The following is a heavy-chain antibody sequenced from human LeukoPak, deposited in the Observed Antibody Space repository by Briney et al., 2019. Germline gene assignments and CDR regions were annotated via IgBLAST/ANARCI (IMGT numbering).Heavy chain of an antibody. CDR3: ASVYQHGMDV. J-gene: IGHJ6*02. D-gene: IGHD2-2*01. V-gene: IGHV1-2*04. Sequence: PGGSLRLSCAASGFTFSSYAMHWVRQAPGQGLEWMGWINPNSGGTNYAQKFQGWVTMTRDTSISTAYMELSRLRSDDTAVYYCASVYQHGMDVWGQGTTVTVSS. CDR1: GFTFSSYA. CDR2: INPNSGGT.